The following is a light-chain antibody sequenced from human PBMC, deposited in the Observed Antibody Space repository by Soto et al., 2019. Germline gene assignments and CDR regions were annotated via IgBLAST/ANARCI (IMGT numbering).Light chain of an antibody. CDR1: QGINIY. Sequence: DILLLHSPSYLSASVGARVITTCRASQGINIYLAWYQHAAGKVPKHLIYGASELQSGVPSRFRGGGSGTNFTLTISSLQPEDVGTYYCQNYNSAPITFGQGTRLEI. J-gene: IGKJ5*01. CDR3: QNYNSAPIT. CDR2: GAS. V-gene: IGKV1-27*01.